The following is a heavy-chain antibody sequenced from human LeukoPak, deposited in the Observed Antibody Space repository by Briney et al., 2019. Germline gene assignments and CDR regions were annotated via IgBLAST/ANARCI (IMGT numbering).Heavy chain of an antibody. CDR2: ISSSGSYI. J-gene: IGHJ6*03. CDR3: ARDPYSGSYGNYYYYFMDV. Sequence: GGSLRLSCAASRFTSSSYSMNWVRQAPGKGLEWVSSISSSGSYIYYADSVKGRFTISRDNAKNSLYLQMNSLRAEDTAVYYCARDPYSGSYGNYYYYFMDVWGKGTTVTISS. CDR1: RFTSSSYS. D-gene: IGHD1-26*01. V-gene: IGHV3-21*01.